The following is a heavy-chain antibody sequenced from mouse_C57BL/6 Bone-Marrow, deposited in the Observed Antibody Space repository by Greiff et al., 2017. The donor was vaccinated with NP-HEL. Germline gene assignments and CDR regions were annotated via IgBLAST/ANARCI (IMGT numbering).Heavy chain of an antibody. CDR3: ARWIITTVVATPFDY. V-gene: IGHV1-81*01. J-gene: IGHJ2*01. Sequence: QVQLQQSGAELARPGASVKLSCKASGYTFTSYGISWVKQRTGQGLEWIGEIYPRSGNTYYNEKFKGKATLTADKSSSTAYMELRSLTSEDSAVYFCARWIITTVVATPFDYWGQGTTLTVSS. CDR2: IYPRSGNT. D-gene: IGHD1-1*01. CDR1: GYTFTSYG.